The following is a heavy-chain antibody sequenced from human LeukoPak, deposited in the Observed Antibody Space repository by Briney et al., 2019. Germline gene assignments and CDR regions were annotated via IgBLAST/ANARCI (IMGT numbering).Heavy chain of an antibody. D-gene: IGHD5-24*01. CDR2: IYPGDSDT. Sequence: GESLKISCKGSGYSFTNYWIGWVRQMPGKGLEWMGIIYPGDSDTRYGPSFQGQVTISANKSISTAYLQWSSLKASDTAMYYCARHRGYYNLDFDLWGRGTLVTVSS. V-gene: IGHV5-51*01. J-gene: IGHJ2*01. CDR3: ARHRGYYNLDFDL. CDR1: GYSFTNYW.